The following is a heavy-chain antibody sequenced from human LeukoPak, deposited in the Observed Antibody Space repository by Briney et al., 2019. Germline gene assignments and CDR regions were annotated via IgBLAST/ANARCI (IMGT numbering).Heavy chain of an antibody. CDR2: IIPIFGTA. D-gene: IGHD5-18*01. CDR1: GGTFSSYA. V-gene: IGHV1-69*05. J-gene: IGHJ3*02. Sequence: AASVKVSCKASGGTFSSYAISWVRQAPGQGLEWMGGIIPIFGTANYAQKFQGGVTITTDESTSTAYMELSSLRSEDTAVYYCARERGYSYGSDAFDIWGQGTMVTVSS. CDR3: ARERGYSYGSDAFDI.